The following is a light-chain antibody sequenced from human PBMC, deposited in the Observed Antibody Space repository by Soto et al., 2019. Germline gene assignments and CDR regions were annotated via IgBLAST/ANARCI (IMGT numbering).Light chain of an antibody. CDR2: EAS. CDR3: QQHINWPLT. Sequence: EIVFAQSPATLSFSPGERATLSRRASQTVSSSLAWYQQKPGQAPRLLIYEASNRATGIPARFSGSGSGADFTLTISSLEPEDFALYYCQQHINWPLTFGGGTKVDI. V-gene: IGKV3-11*01. J-gene: IGKJ4*01. CDR1: QTVSSS.